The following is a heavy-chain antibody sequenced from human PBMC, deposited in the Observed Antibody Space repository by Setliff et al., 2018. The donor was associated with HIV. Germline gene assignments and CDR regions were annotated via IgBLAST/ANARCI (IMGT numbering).Heavy chain of an antibody. CDR2: FYYSGST. CDR3: VRRVYDFWSGLVGYSYYMDV. J-gene: IGHJ6*03. CDR1: GGSITSNNYY. D-gene: IGHD3-3*01. Sequence: PSETLSLTCTVSGGSITSNNYYWGWIRQPPGKGLDWIGTFYYSGSTYYNSSLKSRVTISVDTSTNRFSLRLNSVTAADTAVYYCVRRVYDFWSGLVGYSYYMDVWGKGTTVTVSS. V-gene: IGHV4-39*01.